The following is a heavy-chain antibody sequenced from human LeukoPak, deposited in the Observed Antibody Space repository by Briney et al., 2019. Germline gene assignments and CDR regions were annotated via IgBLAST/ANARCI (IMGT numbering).Heavy chain of an antibody. Sequence: SETLSLTCTVSGGAIRGSSDYYWGWVRQPPGMTLEWIGSIYNSGSTYYNPSLKSRVTISVDTSKNQFSLKLSSVTAADTAVYYCARLSYYGSGVPDEFDYWGQGTLVTVSS. CDR2: IYNSGST. CDR1: GGAIRGSSDYY. J-gene: IGHJ4*02. CDR3: ARLSYYGSGVPDEFDY. D-gene: IGHD3-10*01. V-gene: IGHV4-39*01.